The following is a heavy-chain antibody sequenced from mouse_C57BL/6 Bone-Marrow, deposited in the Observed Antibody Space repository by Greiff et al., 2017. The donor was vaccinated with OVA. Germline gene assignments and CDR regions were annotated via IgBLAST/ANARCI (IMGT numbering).Heavy chain of an antibody. CDR1: GFTFNTYA. Sequence: EVKVVESGGGLVQPKGSLKLSCAASGFTFNTYAMHWVRQAPGKGLESVARIRSKSSNYATYYADSVKNRFTISRDDSQSMLYLQMNNLKNEDTAMYYCVRGGDFDYGGQGTTLTVSS. CDR3: VRGGDFDY. J-gene: IGHJ2*01. V-gene: IGHV10-3*01. CDR2: IRSKSSNYAT.